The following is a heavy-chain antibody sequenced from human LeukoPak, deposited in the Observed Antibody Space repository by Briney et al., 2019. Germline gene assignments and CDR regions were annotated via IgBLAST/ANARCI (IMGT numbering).Heavy chain of an antibody. V-gene: IGHV3-7*01. CDR3: GSGVVLFDP. CDR1: GFTFSGYW. Sequence: GGSLRLSCAASGFTFSGYWMTWVRQAPGKGLEWVANIRQDGSEKYYVDSVKGRFTISRDNADNSLLLQMNSLRAEDTAVYYWGSGVVLFDPWGQGTLVTVSS. J-gene: IGHJ5*02. CDR2: IRQDGSEK. D-gene: IGHD6-19*01.